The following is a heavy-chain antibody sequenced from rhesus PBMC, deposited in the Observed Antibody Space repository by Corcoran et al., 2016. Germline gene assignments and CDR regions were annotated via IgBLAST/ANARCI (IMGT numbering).Heavy chain of an antibody. CDR2: IYGSSGST. V-gene: IGHV4-160*01. CDR1: GGSFSSYW. Sequence: QVQLQESGPGLVKPSETLSLTCAVSGGSFSSYWWGWLRPPPRLGPGWAGSIYGSSGSTEYNPSLKSRATISRDTSKNQFSLKLSSVTAADTAVYYCTRVGVYDSGYSLGYGLDSWGQGVVVTVSS. J-gene: IGHJ6*01. CDR3: TRVGVYDSGYSLGYGLDS. D-gene: IGHD3-28*01.